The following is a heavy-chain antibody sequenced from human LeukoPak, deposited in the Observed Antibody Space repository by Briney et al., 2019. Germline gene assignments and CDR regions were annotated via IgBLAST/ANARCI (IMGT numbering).Heavy chain of an antibody. J-gene: IGHJ4*02. Sequence: GESLKVSCKGSGYSFTNYWIGWVRQMPGKGLKWMGIIYPGDSDARYSPSFQGQVTISADKSISTAYLQWSSLKASGTAMYYCARRRDLYSGSYYTFDYWGQGTLVTVSS. D-gene: IGHD1-26*01. V-gene: IGHV5-51*01. CDR3: ARRRDLYSGSYYTFDY. CDR1: GYSFTNYW. CDR2: IYPGDSDA.